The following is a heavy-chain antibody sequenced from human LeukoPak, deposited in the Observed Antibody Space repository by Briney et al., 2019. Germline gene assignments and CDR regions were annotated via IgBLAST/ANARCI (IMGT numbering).Heavy chain of an antibody. J-gene: IGHJ3*02. CDR2: IYYSGST. D-gene: IGHD3-10*01. CDR3: ARDGGVTMVRGVQNAFDI. CDR1: GGSISSYY. V-gene: IGHV4-59*01. Sequence: SETLSLTCTVSGGSISSYYWSWIRQPPGKGLEWIGYIYYSGSTNYNPSLKSRVTISVDTSENQFSLKLSSVTAADTAVYYCARDGGVTMVRGVQNAFDIWGQGTMVTVSS.